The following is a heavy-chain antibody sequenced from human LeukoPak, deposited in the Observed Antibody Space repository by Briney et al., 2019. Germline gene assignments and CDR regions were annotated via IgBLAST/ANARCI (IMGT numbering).Heavy chain of an antibody. D-gene: IGHD4-11*01. J-gene: IGHJ1*01. V-gene: IGHV3-33*06. Sequence: PGRSLRLSCAASGFTFSHYGMHWVRQAPGAGLEWVAFIWSDGSDKYYAKSVKGRFTISRDNSKNSLSLQMNSLRAEDTAVYYCVKDAQRGFDYSNSLQNWGQGILVTVSS. CDR3: VKDAQRGFDYSNSLQN. CDR2: IWSDGSDK. CDR1: GFTFSHYG.